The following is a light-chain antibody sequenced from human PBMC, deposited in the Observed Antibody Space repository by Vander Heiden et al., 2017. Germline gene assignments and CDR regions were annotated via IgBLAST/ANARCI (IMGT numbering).Light chain of an antibody. CDR2: EVS. CDR1: SSDVGSYNL. Sequence: QSALTHPASLSASPGQSLTISCTGTSSDVGSYNLVSWYQQHPGKGPKLMIYEVSKWPSGVSNRFSGSKSGNTASLTISGLQAEDEADYFCCSYAGSPYDFGTGTKVTVL. V-gene: IGLV2-23*02. J-gene: IGLJ1*01. CDR3: CSYAGSPYD.